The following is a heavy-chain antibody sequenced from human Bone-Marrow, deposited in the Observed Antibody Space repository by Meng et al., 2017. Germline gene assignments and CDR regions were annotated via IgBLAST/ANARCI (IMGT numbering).Heavy chain of an antibody. J-gene: IGHJ4*02. CDR3: AREGRSHQVGVSVY. CDR2: IYNSGST. Sequence: QVQLQESGPGRGKPAQTRSRTGPGSGGSISSGDDYWSWIRQPPGKGLEWIGYIYNSGSTYYNPSLKSRVTISVDTSKNQFSLKLRFVTAADTAVYYCAREGRSHQVGVSVYWGQGNLVTVSS. V-gene: IGHV4-30-4*01. D-gene: IGHD2-21*01. CDR1: GGSISSGDDY.